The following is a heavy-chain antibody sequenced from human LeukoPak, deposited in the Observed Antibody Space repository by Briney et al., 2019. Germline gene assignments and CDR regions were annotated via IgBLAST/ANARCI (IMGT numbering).Heavy chain of an antibody. V-gene: IGHV3-30*02. D-gene: IGHD6-6*01. CDR1: GFTFSSYG. J-gene: IGHJ4*02. CDR3: ARNFPYSSSYNLDV. CDR2: IRYDGTNK. Sequence: PGGSLRLSCAASGFTFSSYGMHWVRQAPGKGLEWVAFIRYDGTNKYYADSVKGRLTISRDNSVNTLFLQMTSLSPEDTAIYYCARNFPYSSSYNLDVWGQGTLVTVSS.